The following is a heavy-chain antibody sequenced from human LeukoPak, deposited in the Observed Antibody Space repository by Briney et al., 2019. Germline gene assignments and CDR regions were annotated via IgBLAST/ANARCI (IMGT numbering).Heavy chain of an antibody. V-gene: IGHV3-7*01. CDR2: IKRDGSET. CDR3: ARVATHSSGWYGDY. CDR1: GFTFSHYW. J-gene: IGHJ4*02. D-gene: IGHD6-19*01. Sequence: GGSLRLSCAASGFTFSHYWMTWVRQAPGKGLEWVANIKRDGSETSYVNSVKGRLTIFRDNAKNSLYLQMNSLRAEDTAVYYCARVATHSSGWYGDYWGQGTLVTVSS.